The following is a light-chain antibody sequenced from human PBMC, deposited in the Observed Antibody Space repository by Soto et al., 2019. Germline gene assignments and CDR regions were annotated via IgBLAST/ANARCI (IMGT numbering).Light chain of an antibody. CDR2: SAS. J-gene: IGKJ5*01. CDR3: QQFYSAPIT. Sequence: DIQMTQSPSSVSASVGDRVTITCRASQGISSWLAWYQQKPGRAPNLLIYSASTLHSGVPSRFSGTKSATDFTLTITSLQPEDFATYYCQQFYSAPITFGQGTRLEI. CDR1: QGISSW. V-gene: IGKV1-12*01.